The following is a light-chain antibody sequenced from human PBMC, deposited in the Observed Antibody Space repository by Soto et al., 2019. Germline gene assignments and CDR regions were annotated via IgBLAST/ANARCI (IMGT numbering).Light chain of an antibody. J-gene: IGLJ1*01. CDR3: TSYAGGNNV. Sequence: QSALTQPPSASGSPGQSVTISCTGTSSDVGGYNYVSWYQQHPGKVPKLMVYEVNKGPSGVPDRFSGSKSGNTASLTVSGLQAEDEADYYCTSYAGGNNVFGTGTKVTVL. V-gene: IGLV2-8*01. CDR1: SSDVGGYNY. CDR2: EVN.